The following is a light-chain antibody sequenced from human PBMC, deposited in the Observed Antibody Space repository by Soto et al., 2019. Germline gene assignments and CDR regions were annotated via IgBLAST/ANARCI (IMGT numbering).Light chain of an antibody. CDR1: SSDVGGYDY. V-gene: IGLV2-8*01. CDR3: SSSGGRNIGYV. CDR2: EVT. J-gene: IGLJ1*01. Sequence: QSALTQPPSASGSPGQSVTISCAGTSSDVGGYDYVSWYQQHPGKAPKLMIYEVTKRPSGIPDRFSGSKSGNTASLTVSGLQAEDEADYYCSSSGGRNIGYVFGTGTKLTVL.